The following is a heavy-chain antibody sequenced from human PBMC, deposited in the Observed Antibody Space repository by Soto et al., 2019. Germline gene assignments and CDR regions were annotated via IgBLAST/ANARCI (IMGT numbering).Heavy chain of an antibody. V-gene: IGHV1-2*02. CDR1: GYTFTGYY. CDR3: ARDLAYGSGSNWFDP. CDR2: INPNSGGT. J-gene: IGHJ5*02. D-gene: IGHD6-19*01. Sequence: ASVKVSCKASGYTFTGYYMHWVRQAPGQGLEWMGWINPNSGGTNYAQKFQGRVTMTRDTSISTAYVELSRLRSDDTAVYYCARDLAYGSGSNWFDPWGQGTLVTSPQ.